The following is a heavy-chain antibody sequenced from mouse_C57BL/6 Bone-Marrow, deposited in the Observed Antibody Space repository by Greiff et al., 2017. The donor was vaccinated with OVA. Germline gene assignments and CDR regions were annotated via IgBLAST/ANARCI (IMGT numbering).Heavy chain of an antibody. CDR1: GYSFTGYY. Sequence: EVQLQQSGPELVKPGASVKISCKASGYSFTGYYMNWVKQSPEKSLEWIGEINPSTGGTTYNQKFKAKATLTVDKSSSTAYMQLKSLTSEDSAVYCCARGYGPHFDYWGQGTTLTVSS. D-gene: IGHD2-2*01. J-gene: IGHJ2*01. CDR3: ARGYGPHFDY. CDR2: INPSTGGT. V-gene: IGHV1-42*01.